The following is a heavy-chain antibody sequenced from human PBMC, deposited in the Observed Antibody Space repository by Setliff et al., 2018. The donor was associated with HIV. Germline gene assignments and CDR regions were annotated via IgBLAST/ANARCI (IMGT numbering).Heavy chain of an antibody. Sequence: SETLSLTCTVSGGSFSDSFSSGGNHWSWIRQHPGKGLEWIGYIYYSGSTNYNPSLRSRGTISVDPSKDQFSLKLSSVTAADTAVYYCARGDATWGCIDYWGQGTLVTVSS. D-gene: IGHD7-27*01. J-gene: IGHJ4*02. V-gene: IGHV4-61*08. CDR1: GGSFSDSFSSGGNH. CDR3: ARGDATWGCIDY. CDR2: IYYSGST.